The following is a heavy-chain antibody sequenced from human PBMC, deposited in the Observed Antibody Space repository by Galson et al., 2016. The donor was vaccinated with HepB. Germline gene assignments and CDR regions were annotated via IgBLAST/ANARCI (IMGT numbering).Heavy chain of an antibody. Sequence: SVKVSCKASGYTFTSHGISWVRQAPGEGLEWMGWITIFTGSTKYAQKFQDRLTVTVDRSASTAYMELRSLRADDTAMYYCVREAWNQWLAGPQRYFDLWGRGTLVTVSS. D-gene: IGHD6-19*01. CDR3: VREAWNQWLAGPQRYFDL. CDR2: ITIFTGST. V-gene: IGHV1-18*01. J-gene: IGHJ2*01. CDR1: GYTFTSHG.